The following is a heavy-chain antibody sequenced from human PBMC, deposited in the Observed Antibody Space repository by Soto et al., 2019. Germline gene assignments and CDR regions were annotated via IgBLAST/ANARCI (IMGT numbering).Heavy chain of an antibody. J-gene: IGHJ4*02. Sequence: GGSLRLSCAASGFTFSSYSMNWVRQAPGKGLEWVSYISSSSSTIYYADSVKGRFTISRDNSKNTLYLQMNSLRAEDTAVYYCAKDTSRVVTTFDYWGQGTLVTVSS. D-gene: IGHD2-21*02. V-gene: IGHV3-48*01. CDR2: ISSSSSTI. CDR1: GFTFSSYS. CDR3: AKDTSRVVTTFDY.